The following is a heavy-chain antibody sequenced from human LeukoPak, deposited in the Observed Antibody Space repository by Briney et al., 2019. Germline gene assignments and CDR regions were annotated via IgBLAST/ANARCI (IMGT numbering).Heavy chain of an antibody. Sequence: PGGSLRLSCAASGFTFSSYAMHWVRQAPGKGLEYVSAISSNGGSTYYANSVKGRFTISRDNSKNTLYLQMGSLRAEDMAVYYCARGPAQYYFDYWGQGTLVTVSS. J-gene: IGHJ4*02. CDR1: GFTFSSYA. CDR3: ARGPAQYYFDY. CDR2: ISSNGGST. D-gene: IGHD2-15*01. V-gene: IGHV3-64*01.